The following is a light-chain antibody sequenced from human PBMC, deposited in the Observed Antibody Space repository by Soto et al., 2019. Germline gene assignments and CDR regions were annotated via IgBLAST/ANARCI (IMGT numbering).Light chain of an antibody. J-gene: IGLJ1*01. V-gene: IGLV2-11*01. CDR2: DVT. CDR1: SSDVGSYNY. CDR3: SSYTSSSTLYV. Sequence: QSVLTQPRSVSGSPGQSVAISCTGTSSDVGSYNYVSWYQQHPDKAPKLMIYDVTNRPSGVPDRFSGSKSGNTASLTISGLQAEDEADYYCSSYTSSSTLYVFGTGTKVTVL.